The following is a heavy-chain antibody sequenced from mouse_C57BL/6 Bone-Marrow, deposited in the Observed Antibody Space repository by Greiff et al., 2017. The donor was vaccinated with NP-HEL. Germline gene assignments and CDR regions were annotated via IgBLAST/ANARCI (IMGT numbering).Heavy chain of an antibody. D-gene: IGHD1-1*01. CDR2: INPSSGYT. CDR1: GYTFTSYT. Sequence: VKLQESGAELARPGASVKMSCKASGYTFTSYTMHWVKQRPGQGLEWIGYINPSSGYTKYNQKFKDKATLTADKSSSTAYMQLSSLTSEDSAVYYCARNFTTDWYFDVWGTGTTVTVSS. J-gene: IGHJ1*03. CDR3: ARNFTTDWYFDV. V-gene: IGHV1-4*01.